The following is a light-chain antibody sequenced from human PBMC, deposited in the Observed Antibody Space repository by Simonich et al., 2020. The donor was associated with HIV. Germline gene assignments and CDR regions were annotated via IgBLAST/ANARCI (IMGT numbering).Light chain of an antibody. Sequence: QSALTQAASVSGSPGQSITISCSGTSSDVGGYNFVSWYQQHPGKAPKLMIYDISKRPSGVSNRFSGSKSGNTASLTISGLQAEDEADYYCSSYTSSTTYVLFGGGTKLTVL. CDR1: SSDVGGYNF. CDR2: DIS. J-gene: IGLJ2*01. CDR3: SSYTSSTTYVL. V-gene: IGLV2-14*01.